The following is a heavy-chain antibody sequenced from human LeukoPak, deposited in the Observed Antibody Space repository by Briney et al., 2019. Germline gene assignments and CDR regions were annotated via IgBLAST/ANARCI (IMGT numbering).Heavy chain of an antibody. V-gene: IGHV3-23*01. D-gene: IGHD4-11*01. Sequence: GGSLRLSCAASGFTLSSSAMTWVRQAPGKGLEWVSTISGTDDSTNNADSVKGRFTTSRDNSKNTLFLQMNSLRAEDTAVYYCAKDTAWGQGTLVTVSS. CDR3: AKDTA. J-gene: IGHJ5*02. CDR2: ISGTDDST. CDR1: GFTLSSSA.